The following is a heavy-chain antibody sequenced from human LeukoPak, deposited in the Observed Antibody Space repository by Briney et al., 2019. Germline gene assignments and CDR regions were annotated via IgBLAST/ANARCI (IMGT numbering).Heavy chain of an antibody. Sequence: GGSLRLSCAASGFTFSNAWMSWVRQAPGKGLEWVGRIKSKTDGGTTDYAAPVKGRFTISRDDSKNTLYLQMNSLKTEDTAVYYCTTGSNLHSSGWNYYYYYMDVWGKGTTVTISS. J-gene: IGHJ6*03. D-gene: IGHD6-19*01. CDR1: GFTFSNAW. V-gene: IGHV3-15*01. CDR3: TTGSNLHSSGWNYYYYYMDV. CDR2: IKSKTDGGTT.